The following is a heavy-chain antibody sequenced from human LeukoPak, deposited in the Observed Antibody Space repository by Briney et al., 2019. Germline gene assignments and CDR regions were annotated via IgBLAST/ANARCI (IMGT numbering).Heavy chain of an antibody. J-gene: IGHJ6*03. CDR2: IRYDGSNK. D-gene: IGHD3-10*01. CDR1: GFTFSSYG. V-gene: IGHV3-30*02. CDR3: AKLWGYYGSGSPSSYYYYMDV. Sequence: PGGSLRLSCAASGFTFSSYGMHWVRQAPGKGLEWVAFIRYDGSNKYYADSVKGRFTISRENSKNTLYLKMNSLRAEDTAVYYCAKLWGYYGSGSPSSYYYYMDVWGKGTTVTVSS.